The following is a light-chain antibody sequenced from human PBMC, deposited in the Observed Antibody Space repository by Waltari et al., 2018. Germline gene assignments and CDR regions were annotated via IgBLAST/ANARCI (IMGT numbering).Light chain of an antibody. CDR3: QQLKTYPLT. CDR1: QDISTY. CDR2: AAS. V-gene: IGKV1-9*01. J-gene: IGKJ4*01. Sequence: GDRVTLTCRASQDISTYVAWYQQKAGQAPKLLIYAASTLQSGVPSRFSGSGSGTEFTLTIGSLQPEDFATYYCQQLKTYPLTFGGGTKVEIK.